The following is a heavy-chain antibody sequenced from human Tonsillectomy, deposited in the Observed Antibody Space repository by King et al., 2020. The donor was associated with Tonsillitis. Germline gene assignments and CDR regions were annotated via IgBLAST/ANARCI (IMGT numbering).Heavy chain of an antibody. CDR3: ARSYCGGDCYHNFDY. Sequence: VQLVQSGAEVQKPGSSAKVSCKASGGTFSSYAISWVRQAPGQGLEWMGGIIPIFGTANYAQKFQGRVTITADESTSTAYMELSSLRSEDTAVYYCARSYCGGDCYHNFDYWGQGTLVTVSS. V-gene: IGHV1-69*12. D-gene: IGHD2-21*01. CDR2: IIPIFGTA. CDR1: GGTFSSYA. J-gene: IGHJ4*02.